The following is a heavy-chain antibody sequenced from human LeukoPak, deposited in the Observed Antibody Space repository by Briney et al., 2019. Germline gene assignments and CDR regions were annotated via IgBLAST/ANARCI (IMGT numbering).Heavy chain of an antibody. Sequence: GGSLRLSCAASGFTFSSYGMHWVRQAPGKGLEWVAFIRYDGSSKYYADSVKGRFTISRDNSKNTLYLQMNSLRAEDTAVYYCAESSVVTATSPPGYWGQGTLVTVSS. CDR1: GFTFSSYG. CDR3: AESSVVTATSPPGY. CDR2: IRYDGSSK. V-gene: IGHV3-30*02. J-gene: IGHJ4*02. D-gene: IGHD2-21*02.